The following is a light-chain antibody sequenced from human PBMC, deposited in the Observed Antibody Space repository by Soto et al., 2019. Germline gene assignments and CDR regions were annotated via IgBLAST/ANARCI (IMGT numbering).Light chain of an antibody. Sequence: VLTQSPGPLSLSPGERATPSCMSSQSLTNSFIAWYQQKTGQAPRLLIYRAFTRATGIPARFSGSGFGTDFTLTISSLQSEDVAVYYCQQYNNWPLTFGGGTKVDIK. CDR3: QQYNNWPLT. J-gene: IGKJ4*01. CDR1: QSLTNS. V-gene: IGKV3-15*01. CDR2: RAF.